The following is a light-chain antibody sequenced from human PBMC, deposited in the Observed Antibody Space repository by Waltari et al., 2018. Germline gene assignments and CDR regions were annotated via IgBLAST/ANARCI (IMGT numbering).Light chain of an antibody. CDR1: TSNVGTNY. CDR3: AVWEGSLKV. Sequence: SVLTQPPSVSGTPGQRVTISWSGSTSNVGTNYVFWYQLLPGAAPRLLIYKNHQRPSGVPARFSGSKSGTSASLAISGLRSEDEGDYYCAVWEGSLKVFGAGTKVTVL. CDR2: KNH. J-gene: IGLJ1*01. V-gene: IGLV1-47*01.